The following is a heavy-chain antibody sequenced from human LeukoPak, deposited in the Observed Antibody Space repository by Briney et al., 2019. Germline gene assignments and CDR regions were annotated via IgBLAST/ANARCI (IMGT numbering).Heavy chain of an antibody. Sequence: GGSLRLSCAASGFTFSSYWMSWVRQAPGKGLGWVANIKQDGSEKYYVDSVKGRFTISRDNAKNSLYLQMNSLRAEDTAVYYCTRAGQLSTPRYYYYYCMDVWGKGTTVTVSS. CDR1: GFTFSSYW. CDR3: TRAGQLSTPRYYYYYCMDV. CDR2: IKQDGSEK. J-gene: IGHJ6*03. V-gene: IGHV3-7*01. D-gene: IGHD2-2*01.